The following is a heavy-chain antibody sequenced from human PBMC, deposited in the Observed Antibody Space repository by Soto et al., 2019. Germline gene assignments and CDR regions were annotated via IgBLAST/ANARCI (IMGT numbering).Heavy chain of an antibody. V-gene: IGHV3-15*01. CDR3: TTESSGWWGPYYYGMDV. D-gene: IGHD6-19*01. CDR1: GFTFSNAW. J-gene: IGHJ6*02. CDR2: IKRKTDGGTT. Sequence: GGSLRLSCAASGFTFSNAWMSWVRQAPGKGLEWVGRIKRKTDGGTTDYAAPVKGRFTISRDDSKNTLYLQMNSLKTEDTAVYYCTTESSGWWGPYYYGMDVWGQGTTVTVSS.